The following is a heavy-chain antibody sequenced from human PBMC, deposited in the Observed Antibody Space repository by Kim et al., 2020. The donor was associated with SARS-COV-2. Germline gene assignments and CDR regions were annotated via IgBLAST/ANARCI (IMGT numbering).Heavy chain of an antibody. V-gene: IGHV3-7*01. CDR3: ARDLSGSSCFDY. Sequence: YYVDSLKGRFTISRDNAKKSLYLQMNSLRAEDTAVYYCARDLSGSSCFDYWGQGTLVTVSS. D-gene: IGHD2-15*01. J-gene: IGHJ4*02.